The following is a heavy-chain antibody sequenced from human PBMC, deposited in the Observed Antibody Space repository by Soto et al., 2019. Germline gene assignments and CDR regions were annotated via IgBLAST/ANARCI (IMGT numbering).Heavy chain of an antibody. CDR1: GFTFSSYA. V-gene: IGHV3-30-3*01. Sequence: LRLSCAASGFTFSSYAMHWVRQAPGKGLEWVAVISYDGSNKYYADSVKGRFTISRDNSKNTLYLQMNSLRAEDTAVYYCARDISNYMDVWGQGTTVTVSS. CDR3: ARDISNYMDV. J-gene: IGHJ6*03. CDR2: ISYDGSNK. D-gene: IGHD1-20*01.